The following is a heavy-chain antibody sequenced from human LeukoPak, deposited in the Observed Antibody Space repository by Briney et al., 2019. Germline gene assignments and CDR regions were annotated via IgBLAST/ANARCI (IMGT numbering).Heavy chain of an antibody. CDR2: ISGSGSGT. D-gene: IGHD3-10*01. Sequence: GGSLRLSCAASKFTFSSYAMSWVRQAPGKGLEWVSAISGSGSGTYYADSVRGRFTISRDNSMNTLYLHMNSLRAEDTAVYYCAKDLGGSGTYYWSAFDIWGQGTVVTVSS. CDR3: AKDLGGSGTYYWSAFDI. CDR1: KFTFSSYA. V-gene: IGHV3-23*01. J-gene: IGHJ3*02.